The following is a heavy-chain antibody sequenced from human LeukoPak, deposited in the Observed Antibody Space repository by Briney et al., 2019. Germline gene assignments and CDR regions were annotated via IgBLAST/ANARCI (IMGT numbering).Heavy chain of an antibody. D-gene: IGHD3-9*01. J-gene: IGHJ4*02. V-gene: IGHV3-48*03. Sequence: PGGSLRLSCAASGFTFSSYEMNWVRQAPGKGLEWVSYISSNGSTIYYADSVKGRFTISRDNAKNSLYLQMNSLRAEDTAVYYCARDAGYDILTGYAPGVYFDYWGQGTLVTVSS. CDR3: ARDAGYDILTGYAPGVYFDY. CDR2: ISSNGSTI. CDR1: GFTFSSYE.